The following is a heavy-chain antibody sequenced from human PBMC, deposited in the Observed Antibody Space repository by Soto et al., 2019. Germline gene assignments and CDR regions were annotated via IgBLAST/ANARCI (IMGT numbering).Heavy chain of an antibody. CDR3: ARSSGRSGSGSYSQDV. J-gene: IGHJ6*02. V-gene: IGHV4-59*08. CDR1: GGPLHSYY. CDR2: IHYSGST. D-gene: IGHD3-10*01. Sequence: ASENPFLTRPVSGGPLHSYYWGWVPPPPGKGLEWIGYIHYSGSTNYKSSLKSRVTISVDTSKNQFSLQLSSVTAADTAVYYCARSSGRSGSGSYSQDVWGQGTTVTVSS.